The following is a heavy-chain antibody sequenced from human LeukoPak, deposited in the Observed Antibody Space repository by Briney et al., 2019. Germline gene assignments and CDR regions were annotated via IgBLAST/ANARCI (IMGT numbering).Heavy chain of an antibody. D-gene: IGHD3-9*01. V-gene: IGHV1-18*01. J-gene: IGHJ5*02. CDR3: ARDFAPWYYDILTGYYTNWFDP. Sequence: GASVKVSFKASGYTFTSYGISRVRQAPGQGLEWMGWFSAYNGNTNYAQKLQGRVTMTTDTSTSTAYMELRSLRSDDTAVYYCARDFAPWYYDILTGYYTNWFDPWGQGTLVTVSS. CDR2: FSAYNGNT. CDR1: GYTFTSYG.